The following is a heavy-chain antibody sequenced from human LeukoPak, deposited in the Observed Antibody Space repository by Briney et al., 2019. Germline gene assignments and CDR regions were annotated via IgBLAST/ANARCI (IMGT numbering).Heavy chain of an antibody. D-gene: IGHD6-13*01. Sequence: GASVKVSCKASGYTFTGYYMHWVRQAPGQGLEWMGWINPNSGGTNYAQKFQGRVTMTRDTSISTAYMELSRLRSDDTAVYYCARAPAAGPYYYGMDVWGQGTTVTVSS. V-gene: IGHV1-2*02. CDR1: GYTFTGYY. J-gene: IGHJ6*02. CDR3: ARAPAAGPYYYGMDV. CDR2: INPNSGGT.